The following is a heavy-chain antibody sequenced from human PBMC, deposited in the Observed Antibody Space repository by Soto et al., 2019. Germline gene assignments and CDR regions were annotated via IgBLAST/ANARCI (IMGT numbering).Heavy chain of an antibody. J-gene: IGHJ6*02. CDR2: ISSNSAYI. CDR1: GFTFRSFT. CDR3: TRWFGEPFYYYGMDV. Sequence: PGGSLRLSCAASGFTFRSFTMNWVRQAPWKGLEWVSTISSNSAYIYYTDALRGRFTISRDNAKNSLHLQMNSLRAEDTAVYYCTRWFGEPFYYYGMDVWGQGTTVTVSS. V-gene: IGHV3-21*01. D-gene: IGHD3-10*01.